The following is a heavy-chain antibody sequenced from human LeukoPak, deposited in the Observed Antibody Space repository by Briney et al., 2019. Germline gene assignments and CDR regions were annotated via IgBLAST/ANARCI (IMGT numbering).Heavy chain of an antibody. CDR3: ARVDGVYEY. CDR1: GFTVRSNY. Sequence: GGSLRLSCAASGFTVRSNYMTWVRQAPGQGLEWVSVIYFGGTTYYADSVKGRFTISKDNSKNTVYLQMNSLRVEDTAVYYCARVDGVYEYWGQGTLVTVSS. D-gene: IGHD5/OR15-5a*01. CDR2: IYFGGTT. V-gene: IGHV3-53*01. J-gene: IGHJ4*02.